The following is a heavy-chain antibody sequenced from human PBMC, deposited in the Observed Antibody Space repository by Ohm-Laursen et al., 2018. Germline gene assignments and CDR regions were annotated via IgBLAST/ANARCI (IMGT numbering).Heavy chain of an antibody. V-gene: IGHV1-46*01. CDR1: GYTFTNYY. CDR3: ARGQPIDF. J-gene: IGHJ4*02. CDR2: INTGGGST. Sequence: ASVKVSCKASGYTFTNYYMHWVRQAPGQGLEWMGIINTGGGSTSHAQKFQGRLTMTRDTSTSTVYMELSSLGSEDTAMYYCARGQPIDFWGQGTLVTVSS.